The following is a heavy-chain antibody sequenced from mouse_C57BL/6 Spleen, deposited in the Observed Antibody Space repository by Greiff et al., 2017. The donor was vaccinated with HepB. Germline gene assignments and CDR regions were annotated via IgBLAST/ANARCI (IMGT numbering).Heavy chain of an antibody. J-gene: IGHJ1*03. D-gene: IGHD2-3*01. CDR3: ARDADGYGYFDV. CDR1: GFTFSDYY. V-gene: IGHV5-16*01. Sequence: EVKLVESEGGLVQPGSSMKLSCTASGFTFSDYYMAWVRQVPEKGLEWVANINYDGSSTYYLDSLKSRFIISRDNAKNILYLQMSSLKSEDTATYYCARDADGYGYFDVWGTGTTVTVSS. CDR2: INYDGSST.